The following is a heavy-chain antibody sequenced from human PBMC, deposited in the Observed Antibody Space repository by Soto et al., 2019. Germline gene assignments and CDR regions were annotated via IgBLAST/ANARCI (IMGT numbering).Heavy chain of an antibody. CDR2: ISGSNFNT. CDR1: GFTFSSSA. J-gene: IGHJ4*02. V-gene: IGHV3-23*01. CDR3: AKDPWLYLFDY. Sequence: GGSLRLSCVASGFTFSSSALSWVRQVPGKGLEWVSGISGSNFNTYYADSVKGRFTISRDNSKNTLYLQMNSLRAEDTALYYRAKDPWLYLFDYWGQGTLVTVSS. D-gene: IGHD3-16*02.